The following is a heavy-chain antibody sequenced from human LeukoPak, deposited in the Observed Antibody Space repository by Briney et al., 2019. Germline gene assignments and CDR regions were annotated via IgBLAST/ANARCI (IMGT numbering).Heavy chain of an antibody. CDR3: ARQPEKLVAYARGSWFDP. CDR1: GFTFSNYG. V-gene: IGHV3-33*01. J-gene: IGHJ5*02. Sequence: PGGSLRLSCAASGFTFSNYGMHWVRQAAGKGLEWVAVIWYDGNHKYYADSVKGRFTISRENSKNTLFLQMNSLRAEDTAVYYCARQPEKLVAYARGSWFDPWGQGTLVTVSS. CDR2: IWYDGNHK. D-gene: IGHD2-8*02.